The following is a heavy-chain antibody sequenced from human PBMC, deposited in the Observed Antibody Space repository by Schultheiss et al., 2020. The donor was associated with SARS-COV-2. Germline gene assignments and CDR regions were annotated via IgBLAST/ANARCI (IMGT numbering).Heavy chain of an antibody. CDR1: GLTFSSYA. CDR2: ISSNGGST. J-gene: IGHJ4*02. V-gene: IGHV3-64*04. CDR3: AKDRIRYSSSWHDY. D-gene: IGHD6-13*01. Sequence: GGSLRLSCAASGLTFSSYAMHWVRQAPGKGLEYVSAISSNGGSTYYADSVKGRFTISRDNSKNTLYLQMNSLRAEDTAVYYCAKDRIRYSSSWHDYWGQGTLVTVSS.